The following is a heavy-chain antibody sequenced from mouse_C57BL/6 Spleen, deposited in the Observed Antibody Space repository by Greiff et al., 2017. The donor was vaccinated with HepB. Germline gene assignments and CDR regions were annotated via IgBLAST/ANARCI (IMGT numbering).Heavy chain of an antibody. J-gene: IGHJ3*01. CDR3: TNLTGFAY. D-gene: IGHD4-1*01. CDR1: GYTFTDYE. V-gene: IGHV1-15*01. Sequence: QVQLKESGAELVRPGASVTLSCKASGYTFTDYEMHWVKQTPVHGMEWIGAIDPETGGTAYNQKFKGKAILTADKSSSTAYMELRSLTSEDSAVYYCTNLTGFAYWGQGTLVTVSA. CDR2: IDPETGGT.